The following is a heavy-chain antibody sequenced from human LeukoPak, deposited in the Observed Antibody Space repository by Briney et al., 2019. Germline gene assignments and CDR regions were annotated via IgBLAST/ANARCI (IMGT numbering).Heavy chain of an antibody. J-gene: IGHJ3*02. CDR2: IYYSGNT. V-gene: IGHV4-61*01. D-gene: IGHD2-15*01. CDR1: GGSVSRASYY. Sequence: SETLSLTCTVSGGSVSRASYYWSWIRQPPGKGLEWIGYIYYSGNTNYNPSLKSRVTISIDTSKNQFSLKLNSVTAADTAVFYCAGEKYCSGGSCYSKAFDIWGQGTMVTVSS. CDR3: AGEKYCSGGSCYSKAFDI.